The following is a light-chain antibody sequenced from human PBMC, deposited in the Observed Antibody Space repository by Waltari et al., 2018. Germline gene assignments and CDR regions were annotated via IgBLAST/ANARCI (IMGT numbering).Light chain of an antibody. Sequence: QSVLTQPPSVSGAPGQSVTISFTGSGSNIGAGYDVHWYQQLPRAAPKLLIYGSSTRPLGVPDRFFGSTSGTSASLAITGLQAEDEADYYCQSYDTSLSVVFGGGTKLTVL. CDR2: GSS. CDR3: QSYDTSLSVV. V-gene: IGLV1-40*01. CDR1: GSNIGAGYD. J-gene: IGLJ3*02.